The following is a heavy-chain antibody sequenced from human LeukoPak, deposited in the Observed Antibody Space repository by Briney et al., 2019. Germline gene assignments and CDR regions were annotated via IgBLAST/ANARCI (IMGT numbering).Heavy chain of an antibody. D-gene: IGHD2-15*01. CDR1: GAAITNSAYH. J-gene: IGHJ4*02. CDR2: INYSGGT. CDR3: ARLWSTDFSGGTCPHQPNY. Sequence: SETLSLTCTVSGAAITNSAYHWGWIRQPPGKSLEWIGSINYSGGTHYNPSLTSRATISADKSKNQSSLKLRSVTGADTAVDYCARLWSTDFSGGTCPHQPNYWGQGILVTVSS. V-gene: IGHV4-39*01.